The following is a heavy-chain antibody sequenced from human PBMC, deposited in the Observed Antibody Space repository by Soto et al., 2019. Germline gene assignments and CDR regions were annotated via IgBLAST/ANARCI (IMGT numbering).Heavy chain of an antibody. J-gene: IGHJ3*02. Sequence: QVQLVQSGAEVKKPGASVKVSCKASGYTFTSYDINWVRQATGQGLEWMGWMKPNSGNTGYAQKFQGRVTMTRNTSISTAYMELSSLRSEDTAVYYCARVGYSGYDSGPDAFDIWGQGTMVTVSS. V-gene: IGHV1-8*01. CDR1: GYTFTSYD. CDR2: MKPNSGNT. CDR3: ARVGYSGYDSGPDAFDI. D-gene: IGHD5-12*01.